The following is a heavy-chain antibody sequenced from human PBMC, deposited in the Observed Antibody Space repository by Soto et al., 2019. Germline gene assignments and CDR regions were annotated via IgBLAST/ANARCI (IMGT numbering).Heavy chain of an antibody. CDR3: ARVLPPFEP. CDR2: ISAHNGNT. V-gene: IGHV1-18*01. CDR1: GYTFTSYG. Sequence: QVQLVQSGAEVKKPGASVKVSCKASGYTFTSYGISWVRQAPGQGLEWMGWISAHNGNTIYAQKLQVRVTMTTDTSTSTDYMELRSLKSDDTAVYYSARVLPPFEPWGQGTLVTVSS. J-gene: IGHJ5*02.